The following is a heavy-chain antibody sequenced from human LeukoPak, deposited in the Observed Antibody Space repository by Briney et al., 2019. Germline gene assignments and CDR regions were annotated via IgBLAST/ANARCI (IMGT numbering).Heavy chain of an antibody. CDR1: GGSISSYY. D-gene: IGHD5-18*01. Sequence: PSETLSLTCTVSGGSISSYYWSWIRQPAGKGLEWIGYIYYSGSTNYNPSLKSRVTISVDTSKNQFSLKLSSVTAADTAVYYCARDTVDTAHWYFDLWGRGTLVTVSS. J-gene: IGHJ2*01. CDR2: IYYSGST. V-gene: IGHV4-59*01. CDR3: ARDTVDTAHWYFDL.